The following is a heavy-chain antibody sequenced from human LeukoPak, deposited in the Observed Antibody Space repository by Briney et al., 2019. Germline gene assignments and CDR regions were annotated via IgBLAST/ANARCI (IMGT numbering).Heavy chain of an antibody. CDR1: GFTFSSHA. J-gene: IGHJ4*02. D-gene: IGHD3-22*01. CDR2: ISYDGSNK. CDR3: ARATSSV. V-gene: IGHV3-30*04. Sequence: GGSLRLSCAASGFTFSSHAMHWVRQAPGKGLEWVAVISYDGSNKYYADSVKGRFTISRDNSKNTLYLQMNSLRAEDTAVYYCARATSSVWGQGTLVTVSS.